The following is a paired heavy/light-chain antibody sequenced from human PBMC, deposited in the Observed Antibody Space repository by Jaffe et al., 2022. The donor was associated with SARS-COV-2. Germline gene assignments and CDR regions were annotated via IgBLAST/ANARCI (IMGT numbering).Heavy chain of an antibody. CDR3: GRRLMDCDDNDCYPRHFDC. D-gene: IGHD2-21*02. CDR2: IYPGDSDT. J-gene: IGHJ4*02. V-gene: IGHV5-51*01. CDR1: GYSFTDYW. Sequence: EMQLVQSGAEVKKPGESLKISCKASGYSFTDYWIAWVRQTPGKGLEWMGSIYPGDSDTRYSPSFQGQVTVSADASISTAYLQWSSLKASDTAMYYCGRRLMDCDDNDCYPRHFDCWGQGTLVTVSS.
Light chain of an antibody. Sequence: DIVMTQSPDSLAVFLGERATINCKSSQTVLYSPNKKNYLSWYQQKPGQPPKLLIYWASTRESGVPDRFSGSGSGTDFSLTISSLQAEDVAVYFCQQYYSSPLTFGGGTKVEIK. CDR1: QTVLYSPNKKNY. V-gene: IGKV4-1*01. CDR3: QQYYSSPLT. J-gene: IGKJ4*01. CDR2: WAS.